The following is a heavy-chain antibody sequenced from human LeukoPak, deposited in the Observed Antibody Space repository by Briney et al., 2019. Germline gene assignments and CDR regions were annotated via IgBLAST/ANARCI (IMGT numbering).Heavy chain of an antibody. Sequence: PSETLSLTCTVSGGSISSYYWSWIRQPPGKGLEWIGYIYYSGSTNYNPSLKSRVTISVDTSKNQFSLKLSSVTAADTAVYYCARGIKSDFWSGYYGDYYYYYGMDVWGQGTTVTVSS. V-gene: IGHV4-59*01. CDR2: IYYSGST. CDR3: ARGIKSDFWSGYYGDYYYYYGMDV. CDR1: GGSISSYY. J-gene: IGHJ6*02. D-gene: IGHD3-3*01.